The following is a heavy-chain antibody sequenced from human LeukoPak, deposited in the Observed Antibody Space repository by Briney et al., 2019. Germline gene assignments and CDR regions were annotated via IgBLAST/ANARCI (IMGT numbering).Heavy chain of an antibody. D-gene: IGHD3-10*01. J-gene: IGHJ4*02. CDR2: ISVGSGDT. CDR3: ASQTKNGEFGDY. CDR1: GYTFTSST. Sequence: ASVKVSCKASGYTFTSSTMHWVRQAPGQRLEWMGWISVGSGDTRYSQKFRGRVAITRDTPANTAYMELSSLTFEDTAVYYCASQTKNGEFGDYWGQGTLVPVSS. V-gene: IGHV1-3*01.